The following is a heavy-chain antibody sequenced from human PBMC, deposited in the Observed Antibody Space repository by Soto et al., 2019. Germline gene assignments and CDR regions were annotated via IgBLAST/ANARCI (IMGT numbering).Heavy chain of an antibody. CDR3: ATSFRYFDN. J-gene: IGHJ4*02. Sequence: GGSLRLSCAASGFTFSSYGMHWVRQAPGKGLEWVAVIWYDGSNKYYADSVKGRFTISRDNSKNTLYLQMNNLTLDDTAVYYCATSFRYFDNWGQGTRVTVSS. CDR2: IWYDGSNK. D-gene: IGHD3-9*01. CDR1: GFTFSSYG. V-gene: IGHV3-33*01.